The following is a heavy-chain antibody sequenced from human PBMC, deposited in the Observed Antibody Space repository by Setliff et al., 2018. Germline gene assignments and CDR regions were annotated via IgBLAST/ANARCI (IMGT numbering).Heavy chain of an antibody. V-gene: IGHV1-18*01. CDR1: GYRFSTYG. CDR3: ARDRKSSPEHYYFDY. J-gene: IGHJ4*02. CDR2: VSDNNGNT. Sequence: ASVKVSCKASGYRFSTYGISWVRQAPGQGLEWMAWVSDNNGNTNYAKSFQGRVTMNTDTSTSTAYTELGSLTSDDTAVYYCARDRKSSPEHYYFDYWGQGTLVTVSS.